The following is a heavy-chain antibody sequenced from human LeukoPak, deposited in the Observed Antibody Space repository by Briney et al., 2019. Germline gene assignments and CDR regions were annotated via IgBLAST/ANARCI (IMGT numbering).Heavy chain of an antibody. CDR3: ATAIGVRDIVATTVVY. CDR1: GFTFINAL. J-gene: IGHJ4*02. Sequence: GGSLRLSCAASGFTFINALMSWVRQAPGKGLEWVGRIKSKTDGGTTDYTAPVKAIFTISRDNSKNTLSPQIESLRAEDRAGYYGATAIGVRDIVATTVVYCGQGTVATVSS. D-gene: IGHD5-12*01. CDR2: IKSKTDGGTT. V-gene: IGHV3-15*01.